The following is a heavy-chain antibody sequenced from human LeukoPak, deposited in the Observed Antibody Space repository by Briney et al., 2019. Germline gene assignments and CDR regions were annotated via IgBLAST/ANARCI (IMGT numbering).Heavy chain of an antibody. Sequence: PGGSLRLSCAASGFTSTMYSMNWVRQAPGKGLEWVSYISSTTIYYADSVKGRFTLSRDSARNSLYLQMNSLRDEDTAVYYCARDLRGYYTFDYWGQGTLVTVSS. D-gene: IGHD3-22*01. CDR3: ARDLRGYYTFDY. CDR2: ISSTTI. J-gene: IGHJ4*02. V-gene: IGHV3-48*02. CDR1: GFTSTMYS.